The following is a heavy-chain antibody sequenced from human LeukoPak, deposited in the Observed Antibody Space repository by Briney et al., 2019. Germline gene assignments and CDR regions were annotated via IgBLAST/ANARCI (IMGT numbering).Heavy chain of an antibody. CDR3: ARDTRAARRDVVSGY. Sequence: PGGSLRLSCAASGFTFSSYWIHWVRQAPGKGLEWVSYISSSSSTIYYADSVKGRFTISRDNAKNSLYLQMNSLRAEDTAVYYCARDTRAARRDVVSGYWGQGTLVTVSS. V-gene: IGHV3-48*01. CDR2: ISSSSSTI. J-gene: IGHJ4*02. CDR1: GFTFSSYW. D-gene: IGHD6-6*01.